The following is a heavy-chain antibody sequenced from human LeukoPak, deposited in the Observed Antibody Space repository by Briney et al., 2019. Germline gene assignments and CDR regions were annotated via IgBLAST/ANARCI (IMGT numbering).Heavy chain of an antibody. CDR1: GGSISSYY. CDR2: IYYSGST. D-gene: IGHD2-21*01. J-gene: IGHJ5*02. Sequence: PETLSRTCTISGGSISSYYWSWIRQPPGKGLKWIGYIYYSGSTNYNPSLKSRVTISVDTSKNQFSLKLSSVTAADTAVYYCARAGRDRRVGPWFDPWGQGTLVTVSS. V-gene: IGHV4-59*01. CDR3: ARAGRDRRVGPWFDP.